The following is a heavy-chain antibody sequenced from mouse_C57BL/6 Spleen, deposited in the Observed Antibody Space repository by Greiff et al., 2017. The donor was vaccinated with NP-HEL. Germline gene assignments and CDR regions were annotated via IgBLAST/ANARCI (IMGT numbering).Heavy chain of an antibody. D-gene: IGHD2-4*01. CDR2: IHPSDSDT. Sequence: QVQLQQPGAELVKPGASVKVSCKASGYTFTSYWMHWVKQRPGQGLEWIGRIHPSDSDTNYNQKFKGKATLTVDKSSSTAYMQLSSLTSEDSAVYYSAIPFYDYDGPFDYWGQGTTLTVSS. CDR1: GYTFTSYW. CDR3: AIPFYDYDGPFDY. J-gene: IGHJ2*01. V-gene: IGHV1-74*01.